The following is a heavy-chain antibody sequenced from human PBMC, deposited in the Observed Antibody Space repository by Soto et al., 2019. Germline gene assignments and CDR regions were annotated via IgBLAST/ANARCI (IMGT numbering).Heavy chain of an antibody. J-gene: IGHJ4*02. CDR2: INPNSGGR. V-gene: IGHV1-2*02. CDR1: GSTFTDYY. CDR3: ARGNVRNFYFDY. Sequence: ASVNVSCKASGSTFTDYYIHWVRQAPGQGLQWMGWINPNSGGRNFAQEFQGRVTMTRDTSISTAYMELSRLRSDDTAFYYCARGNVRNFYFDYWGQGTLVTVS.